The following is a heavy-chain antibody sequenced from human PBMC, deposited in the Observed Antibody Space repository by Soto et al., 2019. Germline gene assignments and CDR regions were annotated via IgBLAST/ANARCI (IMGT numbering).Heavy chain of an antibody. CDR2: TYYKSQWYN. CDR3: AGTTSHQWYYLDV. D-gene: IGHD1-7*01. Sequence: SQTLSLTCDISGDSVSSNSAAWNWLRQTPSRGLEWLGRTYYKSQWYNNYAESVRSRITVNPDTSKNQFSLQLTSVTPEDTAVYYCAGTTSHQWYYLDVWGKGTTVTVSS. J-gene: IGHJ6*03. V-gene: IGHV6-1*01. CDR1: GDSVSSNSAA.